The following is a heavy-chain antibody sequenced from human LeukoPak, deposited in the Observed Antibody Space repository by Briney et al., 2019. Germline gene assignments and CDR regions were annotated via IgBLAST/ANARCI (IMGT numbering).Heavy chain of an antibody. D-gene: IGHD4-23*01. CDR1: GFTFSSYS. V-gene: IGHV3-21*01. J-gene: IGHJ4*02. CDR3: ARPSNYGGNSAFDY. CDR2: ISSSSSYI. Sequence: PGGSLRLSYAASGFTFSSYSMNWVRQAPGKGLEWVSSISSSSSYIYYADSVKGRFTISRDNAKNSLYLQMNSLRAEDTAVYYCARPSNYGGNSAFDYWGQGTLVTVSS.